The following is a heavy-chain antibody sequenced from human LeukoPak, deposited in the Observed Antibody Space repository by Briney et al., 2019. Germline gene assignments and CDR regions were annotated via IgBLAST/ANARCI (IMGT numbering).Heavy chain of an antibody. D-gene: IGHD3-16*01. CDR1: GFTFSNYG. Sequence: GGSLRVSCAAAGFTFSNYGMNWVRQAPGKGLKWVSTINDNGDGTYYADSVKGRFTISRDNSYNTVSLQMNSLRDEDTGVYYCAKGLRTGVGPYMGYHYYMDVWGKGATVTVSS. CDR2: INDNGDGT. V-gene: IGHV3-23*01. J-gene: IGHJ6*03. CDR3: AKGLRTGVGPYMGYHYYMDV.